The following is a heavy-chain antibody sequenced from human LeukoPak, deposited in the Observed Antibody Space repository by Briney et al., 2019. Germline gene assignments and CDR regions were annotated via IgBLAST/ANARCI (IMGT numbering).Heavy chain of an antibody. CDR3: ARGFGPYYYDSTGYYNFDY. Sequence: SETLSLTCAVYGGSFSGDYWSWIRQPPGKGLEWIGESNHSGNTNYNPSLKSRVTISVDTSKNQFSLKLSSVTAADTAVYYCARGFGPYYYDSTGYYNFDYWGQGTLVTVSS. J-gene: IGHJ4*02. D-gene: IGHD3-22*01. CDR1: GGSFSGDY. V-gene: IGHV4-34*01. CDR2: SNHSGNT.